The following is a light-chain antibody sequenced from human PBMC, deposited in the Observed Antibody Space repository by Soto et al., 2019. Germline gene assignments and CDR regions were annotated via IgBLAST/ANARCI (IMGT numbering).Light chain of an antibody. Sequence: QSVLTQPPSVSGAPGQRVTISCTGSSSNIGARYDVHWYQQLPGTAPKLLIYGNTNRPSGVPDRFSGSKSGTSASLAIIGLQAEDEADYYCHSYDSSLGGWVFGGGTKLTVL. CDR1: SSNIGARYD. CDR3: HSYDSSLGGWV. CDR2: GNT. J-gene: IGLJ3*02. V-gene: IGLV1-40*01.